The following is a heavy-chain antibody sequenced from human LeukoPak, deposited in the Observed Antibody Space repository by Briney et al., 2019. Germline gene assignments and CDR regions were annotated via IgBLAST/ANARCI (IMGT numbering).Heavy chain of an antibody. Sequence: SETLSLTCAVSGGSITGHYWSWIRQPAEKRVEWIGRIHTSGITSYNPSLKSRVTRSVETSKNQFSLELSSVTAADTAIYYCARGGVVVAAATFDHWGQGTLVTVSS. J-gene: IGHJ4*02. V-gene: IGHV4-4*07. D-gene: IGHD2-15*01. CDR1: GGSITGHY. CDR3: ARGGVVVAAATFDH. CDR2: IHTSGIT.